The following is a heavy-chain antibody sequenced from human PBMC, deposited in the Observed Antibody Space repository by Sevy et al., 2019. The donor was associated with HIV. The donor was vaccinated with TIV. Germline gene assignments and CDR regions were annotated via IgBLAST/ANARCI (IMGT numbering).Heavy chain of an antibody. D-gene: IGHD6-13*01. Sequence: GGSLRLSCAASGFTFSSYSMNWVRQAPGKGLEWVSSISSSSSYIYYADSVKGRFTITRDNAKNSLYLQMNSLRAEDTAVYYCARVVGVKSSIAAAIDYWGQGTLVTVSS. CDR2: ISSSSSYI. CDR1: GFTFSSYS. V-gene: IGHV3-21*01. J-gene: IGHJ4*02. CDR3: ARVVGVKSSIAAAIDY.